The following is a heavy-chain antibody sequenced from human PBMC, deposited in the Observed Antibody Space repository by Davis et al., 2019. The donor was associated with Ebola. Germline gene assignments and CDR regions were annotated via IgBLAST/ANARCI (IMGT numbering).Heavy chain of an antibody. CDR2: IRSKAYGGTT. J-gene: IGHJ4*02. D-gene: IGHD4-17*01. CDR1: GFTFGDYA. V-gene: IGHV3-49*03. Sequence: GESLKISCTACGFTFGDYAMSWFRQAPGKGLEWVGFIRSKAYGGTTEYAASVKGRFTISRDDSKNTAYLQMNSLKTEDTAVYYCTTTYGDYGNDYWGQGTLVTVSS. CDR3: TTTYGDYGNDY.